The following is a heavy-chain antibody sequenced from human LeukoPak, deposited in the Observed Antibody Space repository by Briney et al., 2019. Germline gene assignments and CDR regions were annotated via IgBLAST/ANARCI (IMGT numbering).Heavy chain of an antibody. D-gene: IGHD3-22*01. CDR3: AVPRYYYDSSGYRAYYFHY. V-gene: IGHV1-8*03. Sequence: ASVKVSCKASGGTFTSYDINWVRQATGQGLEWMGWMNPNSGNTGYAQKFQGRVTITRNTSISTAYMELSSLRSEDTAVYYCAVPRYYYDSSGYRAYYFHYWGQGTLVTVSS. CDR2: MNPNSGNT. CDR1: GGTFTSYD. J-gene: IGHJ4*02.